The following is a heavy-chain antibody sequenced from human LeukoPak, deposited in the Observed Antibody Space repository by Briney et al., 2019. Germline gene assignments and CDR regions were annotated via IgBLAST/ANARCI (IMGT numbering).Heavy chain of an antibody. Sequence: SETLSLTCAVYGGSFSGYYWSWIRQPPGKGLEWIGEINHSGSTNYNPSLKSRVTISVDTSKNQFSLKLSSVTAADTAVYYCARVLTDYRMAAAGGFDYWGQGTLVTVSS. CDR2: INHSGST. CDR3: ARVLTDYRMAAAGGFDY. J-gene: IGHJ4*02. D-gene: IGHD6-13*01. V-gene: IGHV4-34*01. CDR1: GGSFSGYY.